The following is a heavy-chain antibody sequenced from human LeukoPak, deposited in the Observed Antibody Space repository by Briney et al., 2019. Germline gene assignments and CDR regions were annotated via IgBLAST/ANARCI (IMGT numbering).Heavy chain of an antibody. V-gene: IGHV3-21*01. D-gene: IGHD3-3*01. Sequence: PGGSLRLSCAASGFTFSSYSMNWVRQAPEKGLERVSSISSSSSYIYYADSVKGRFTISRDNAKNSLYLQMNSLRAEDTAVYYCATAAEHYDFWSGYYTPPSFDYWGQGTLVTVSS. J-gene: IGHJ4*02. CDR1: GFTFSSYS. CDR3: ATAAEHYDFWSGYYTPPSFDY. CDR2: ISSSSSYI.